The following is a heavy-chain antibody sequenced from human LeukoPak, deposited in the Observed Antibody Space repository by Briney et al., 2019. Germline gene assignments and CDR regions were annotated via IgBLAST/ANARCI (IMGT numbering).Heavy chain of an antibody. CDR1: GFTFSTYW. D-gene: IGHD4-17*01. CDR2: INSYGSST. J-gene: IGHJ3*02. V-gene: IGHV3-74*01. CDR3: TFSSYGDHVGVDAFDM. Sequence: GSLRLSCAASGFTFSTYWMHWVRQAPGKGLVWVSRINSYGSSTNYADSVKGRFTISRGNAKNTVYLQMNSLSAEDTAMYYCTFSSYGDHVGVDAFDMWGQGTMVTVSS.